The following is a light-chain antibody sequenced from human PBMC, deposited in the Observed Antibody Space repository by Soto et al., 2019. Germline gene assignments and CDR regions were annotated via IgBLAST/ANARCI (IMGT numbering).Light chain of an antibody. CDR3: QQSYSTPPT. CDR1: QSISSY. Sequence: DIQMTQSPSSLSASVGDRVTITCRASQSISSYLNWYQQKPGKAPKLLIYAASSLQSGVPSRFGGSGSGTVFTFTISILQPEDFATYSCQQSYSTPPTFGQGTRV. J-gene: IGKJ1*01. V-gene: IGKV1-39*01. CDR2: AAS.